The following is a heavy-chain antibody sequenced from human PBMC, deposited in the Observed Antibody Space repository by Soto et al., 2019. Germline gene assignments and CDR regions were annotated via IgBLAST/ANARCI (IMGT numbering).Heavy chain of an antibody. V-gene: IGHV3-21*01. CDR2: TFNFDGSL. CDR1: GFALSSYS. Sequence: EVQLVESGGRLVKPGGSLRLSCAASGFALSSYSIGWVRQAPGKGLEWVSFTFNFDGSLYYADSVKGRFAISRDNAKNSVYLQMKSLRAEDTAVYYCAREEGYCGGGGCFRSGFDLWGQGTVVTVSS. J-gene: IGHJ3*01. D-gene: IGHD2-15*01. CDR3: AREEGYCGGGGCFRSGFDL.